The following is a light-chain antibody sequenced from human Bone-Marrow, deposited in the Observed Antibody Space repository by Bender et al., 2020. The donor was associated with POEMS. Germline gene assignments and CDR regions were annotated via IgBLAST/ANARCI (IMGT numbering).Light chain of an antibody. J-gene: IGLJ3*02. Sequence: QSVLTQPPSASGTPGQRVTISCSGSNSNIGTNAVNWYQQFPGTAPKLLIYSDNQRPSGVPDRFYAFKSGTSASLAISGLQCEDEAEYYCAAGDAGLSGGALGGGNRLTVL. CDR1: NSNIGTNA. CDR3: AAGDAGLSGGA. V-gene: IGLV1-44*01. CDR2: SDN.